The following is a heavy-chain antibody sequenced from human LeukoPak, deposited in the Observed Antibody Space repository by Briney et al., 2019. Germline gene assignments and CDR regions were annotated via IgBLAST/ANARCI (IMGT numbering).Heavy chain of an antibody. J-gene: IGHJ6*02. CDR1: GGSVSSGSYY. CDR2: IYYSGST. D-gene: IGHD5-18*01. CDR3: ARVDTAYYYYGMDV. V-gene: IGHV4-61*01. Sequence: PSETLPLTCTVSGGSVSSGSYYWSWIRQPPGKGLEWIGYIYYSGSTNYNPSLKSRVTISVDTSKNQFSLKLSSVTAADTAVYYCARVDTAYYYYGMDVWGQGTTVTVSS.